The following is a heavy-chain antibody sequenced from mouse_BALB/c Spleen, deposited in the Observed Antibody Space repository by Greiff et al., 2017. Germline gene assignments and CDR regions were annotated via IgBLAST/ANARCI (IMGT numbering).Heavy chain of an antibody. CDR2: INTSTGYT. V-gene: IGHV1-7*01. CDR1: GYTFTSYW. Sequence: VQLQQSGAELAKPGASVKMSCKASGYTFTSYWMHWVKQRPGQGLEWIGYINTSTGYTEYNQKFKDKATLTADKSSSTAYMQLSSLTSEDSAVYYCARSGYERGFAYWGQGTLVTVSA. CDR3: ARSGYERGFAY. D-gene: IGHD2-10*02. J-gene: IGHJ3*01.